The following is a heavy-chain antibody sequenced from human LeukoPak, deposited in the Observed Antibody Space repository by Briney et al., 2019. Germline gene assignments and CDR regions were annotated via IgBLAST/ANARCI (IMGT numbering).Heavy chain of an antibody. V-gene: IGHV1-2*02. J-gene: IGHJ6*03. CDR2: INPNSGGT. D-gene: IGHD6-19*01. CDR1: GYTFTGYY. CDR3: ARAGSGYYYYMDV. Sequence: ASVKVSCKASGYTFTGYYMHWVRQAPGQGLEWMGWINPNSGGTNYAQKFQGRVTLTRDTSISTAYMELSRLRSDDMSVYYCARAGSGYYYYMDVWGKGTTVTVSS.